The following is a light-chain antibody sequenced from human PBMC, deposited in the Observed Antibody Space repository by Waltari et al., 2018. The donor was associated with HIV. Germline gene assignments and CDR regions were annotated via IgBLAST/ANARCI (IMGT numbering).Light chain of an antibody. CDR2: DVT. J-gene: IGLJ1*01. CDR1: SSDVGGYTL. Sequence: QSALTQPRSVSGSPGQSVTIPCTGTSSDVGGYTLVSWYQPHPGKAPKLVISDVTKRPSGVPDRFSGSKSGNTASLTISGLQAEDEADYYCCSYSGSGTLYVFGTGTEVTVL. CDR3: CSYSGSGTLYV. V-gene: IGLV2-11*01.